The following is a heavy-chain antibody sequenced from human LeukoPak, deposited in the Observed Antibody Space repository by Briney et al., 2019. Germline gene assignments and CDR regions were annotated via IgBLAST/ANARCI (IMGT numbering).Heavy chain of an antibody. CDR1: GFTFSSYS. CDR2: ISSSSSYI. V-gene: IGHV3-21*04. Sequence: GGSLRLSCAASGFTFSSYSMNWVRQAPGKGLEWVSSISSSSSYIYYADSVKGRFTISRDNAKNTLYLHMSSLRADDTAIYFCAKDTPRGYNYGYFDYWGQGTLVTVSS. D-gene: IGHD5-18*01. J-gene: IGHJ4*02. CDR3: AKDTPRGYNYGYFDY.